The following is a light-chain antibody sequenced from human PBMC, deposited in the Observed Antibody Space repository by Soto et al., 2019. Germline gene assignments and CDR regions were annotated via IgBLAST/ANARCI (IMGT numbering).Light chain of an antibody. V-gene: IGKV3-15*01. CDR2: GSS. J-gene: IGKJ1*01. CDR3: QQYNNWPRT. Sequence: EILMTQSPSTLSVSPRERATLSCRASQSVSGNLAWYQQKPGQAPRLLIYGSSTRATGIPARFSGRGFGTEFTLTISSLQSEDFAVYYCQQYNNWPRTFGQGTKVDIK. CDR1: QSVSGN.